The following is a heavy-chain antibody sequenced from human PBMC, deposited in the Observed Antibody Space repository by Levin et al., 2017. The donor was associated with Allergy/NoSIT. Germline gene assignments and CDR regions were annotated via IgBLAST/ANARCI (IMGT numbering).Heavy chain of an antibody. D-gene: IGHD3-3*01. CDR1: GGTFSSYA. V-gene: IGHV1-69*01. CDR2: IIPIFGTA. Sequence: KISCKASGGTFSSYAISWVRQAPGQGLEWMGGIIPIFGTANYAQKFQGRVTITADESTSTAYMELSSLRSEDTAVYYCASSGGGTTYYDFWSGNAFDPWGQGTLVTVSS. CDR3: ASSGGGTTYYDFWSGNAFDP. J-gene: IGHJ5*02.